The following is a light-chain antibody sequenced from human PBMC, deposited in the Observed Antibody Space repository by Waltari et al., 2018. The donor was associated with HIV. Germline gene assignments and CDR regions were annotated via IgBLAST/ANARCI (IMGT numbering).Light chain of an antibody. CDR1: PSVSSH. Sequence: EFVLTQSPATLSLSPGEGATLSCRASPSVSSHLAWYQQIPGHPPRLLIYGTANRAPGVPARFSGSGSVTDFTLTISSLEPEDFAVYFCQQRSDWPYTFGQGTKVEIK. J-gene: IGKJ2*01. CDR3: QQRSDWPYT. CDR2: GTA. V-gene: IGKV3-11*01.